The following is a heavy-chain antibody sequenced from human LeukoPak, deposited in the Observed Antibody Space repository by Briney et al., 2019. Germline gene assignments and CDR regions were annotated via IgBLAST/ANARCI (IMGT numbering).Heavy chain of an antibody. V-gene: IGHV3-66*01. CDR1: GLTVSSNY. Sequence: GGSLTLSCAASGLTVSSNYMSWLRQAPGRAVECVSVNYSGGSTYYADSVKCRFTISGDNSKNTLYLQMNSLRAEDTAVHYCARPDYGDYDGLYYYGMDVWGQGATVTVSS. D-gene: IGHD4-17*01. J-gene: IGHJ6*02. CDR3: ARPDYGDYDGLYYYGMDV. CDR2: NYSGGST.